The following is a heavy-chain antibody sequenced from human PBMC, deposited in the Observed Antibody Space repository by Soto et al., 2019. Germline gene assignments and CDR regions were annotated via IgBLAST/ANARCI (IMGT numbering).Heavy chain of an antibody. D-gene: IGHD2-15*01. Sequence: ASVKNSCKVSGYTLTELSIHWVRQVPRKAHACMGGFDREIGETVYAQQFRDRLTMTEDTSTDTVYMELSSLRSEDTAVYYCATYLPRDCSGTTCYAALDYWGQGTLVTVSS. V-gene: IGHV1-24*01. CDR1: GYTLTELS. J-gene: IGHJ4*02. CDR2: FDREIGET. CDR3: ATYLPRDCSGTTCYAALDY.